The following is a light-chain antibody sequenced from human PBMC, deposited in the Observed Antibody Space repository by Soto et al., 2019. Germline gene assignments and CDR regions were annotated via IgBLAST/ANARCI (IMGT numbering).Light chain of an antibody. CDR1: QSVSSSY. V-gene: IGKV3-20*01. CDR3: QQYGSSST. J-gene: IGKJ5*01. CDR2: GAS. Sequence: EIILTQSPDTLSFSPGERATLTGMASQSVSSSYLAWYQQKPGQAPRLLIYGASSRPTGIPDRFSGSGSGTVFTLTISRLEPEDFAVYYCQQYGSSSTFGQGTRLEI.